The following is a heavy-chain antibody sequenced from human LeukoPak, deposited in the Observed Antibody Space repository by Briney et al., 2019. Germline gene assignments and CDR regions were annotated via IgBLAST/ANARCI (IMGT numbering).Heavy chain of an antibody. J-gene: IGHJ3*02. CDR1: GGSISTSNYY. D-gene: IGHD6-13*01. CDR2: IFYSGST. Sequence: SETLSLTCTVSGGSISTSNYYWGWIRQPPGKGLEWIGNIFYSGSTYYGPSLKSRLTISLDTSRNQFSLKLNSVTAADTAVYYCAKCGWQHLDHDAFDIWGQGTMVTVSS. CDR3: AKCGWQHLDHDAFDI. V-gene: IGHV4-39*07.